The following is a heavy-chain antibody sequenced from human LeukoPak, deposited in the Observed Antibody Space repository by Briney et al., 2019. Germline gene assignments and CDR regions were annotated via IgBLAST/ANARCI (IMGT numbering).Heavy chain of an antibody. CDR3: AKCTSGWYCPPFDH. J-gene: IGHJ4*02. D-gene: IGHD6-19*01. V-gene: IGHV3-23*01. CDR2: ISGSGGST. CDR1: GFTVSSNY. Sequence: PGGSLRLSCAASGFTVSSNYMTWVRQAPGKGLEWVSGISGSGGSTYYADSVKGRFTISRDNSKNTLYMQMNSLRAEDTAVYYCAKCTSGWYCPPFDHWGQGTLVSVSS.